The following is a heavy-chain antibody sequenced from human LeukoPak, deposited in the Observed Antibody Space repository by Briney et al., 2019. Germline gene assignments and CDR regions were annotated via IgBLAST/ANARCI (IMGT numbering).Heavy chain of an antibody. CDR1: SDSISDDY. CDR2: IHFSGST. Sequence: SETLSLTCTVSSDSISDDYWSWIRQSPGKGLEYIGNIHFSGSTNYNPSLKSRVTISVDTSKNHFSLKLTSLTAADTAVYYCARTRRSGYDATYFYYYMDVWGQGTTVTDSS. D-gene: IGHD3-3*01. CDR3: ARTRRSGYDATYFYYYMDV. V-gene: IGHV4-59*01. J-gene: IGHJ6*03.